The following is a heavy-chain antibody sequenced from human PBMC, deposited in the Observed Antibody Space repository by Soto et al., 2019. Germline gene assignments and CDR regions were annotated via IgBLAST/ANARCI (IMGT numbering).Heavy chain of an antibody. Sequence: EVQVLESGGGLVQPGGSLRLSCAGSGFTFINYAMNWVRQAPGKGLEWVSSISGGGDAAFFPDSVRGRFTISRDNSKNTVTLQMSSLGVDDTAVYYCARKILGSTTRPNYWYFDLWGRCTLVTVSS. CDR1: GFTFINYA. J-gene: IGHJ2*01. CDR2: ISGGGDAA. D-gene: IGHD7-27*01. CDR3: ARKILGSTTRPNYWYFDL. V-gene: IGHV3-23*01.